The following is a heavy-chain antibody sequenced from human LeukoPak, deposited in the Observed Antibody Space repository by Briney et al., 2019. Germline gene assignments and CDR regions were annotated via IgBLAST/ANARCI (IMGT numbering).Heavy chain of an antibody. Sequence: GGSLRLSCAASGFTFSSYGMHWVRQAPGKGLEWVAVISYDGSYKFYVDSVKGRFTISRDNSKNTLYLQMNSLRAEDTALYYCARGSGYTYAFTGRERTKSRLDYWGQGTLVTVSS. J-gene: IGHJ4*02. CDR1: GFTFSSYG. CDR2: ISYDGSYK. CDR3: ARGSGYTYAFTGRERTKSRLDY. V-gene: IGHV3-30*03. D-gene: IGHD5-18*01.